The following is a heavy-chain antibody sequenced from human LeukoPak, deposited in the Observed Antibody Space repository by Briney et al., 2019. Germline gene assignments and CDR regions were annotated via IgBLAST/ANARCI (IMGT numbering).Heavy chain of an antibody. CDR1: GFTVSTNY. CDR3: SRNWGSDNWFDP. J-gene: IGHJ5*02. D-gene: IGHD7-27*01. Sequence: GGSLRLSCAASGFTVSTNYMTWVRQAPGKGLEWVSVIYSGGSTYYADSVKGRFTISRDNSKSTLYLQMNSLRAEDTALYYCSRNWGSDNWFDPWGQGTLVTVSS. CDR2: IYSGGST. V-gene: IGHV3-53*01.